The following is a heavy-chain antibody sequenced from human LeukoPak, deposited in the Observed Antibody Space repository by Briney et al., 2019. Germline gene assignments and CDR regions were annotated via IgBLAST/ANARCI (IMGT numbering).Heavy chain of an antibody. J-gene: IGHJ5*02. CDR2: IYSSGST. D-gene: IGHD4/OR15-4a*01. V-gene: IGHV4-4*07. Sequence: SETLSLTCTVSGGSISSYYWNWIRQPAGKGLEWIGRIYSSGSTNYNPSLKSRVTVSVDTSENQFSLKLNSVTAADTAIYYCARGTMAAGFDPWGRGTLVTVSS. CDR3: ARGTMAAGFDP. CDR1: GGSISSYY.